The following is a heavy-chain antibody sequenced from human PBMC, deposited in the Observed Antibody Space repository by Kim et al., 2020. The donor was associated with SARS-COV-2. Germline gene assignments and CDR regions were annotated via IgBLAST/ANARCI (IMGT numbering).Heavy chain of an antibody. D-gene: IGHD6-13*01. CDR3: ARPSQLDYYYYGMDV. J-gene: IGHJ6*02. Sequence: QKFQGRVTITEDKSTSTAYMELSSLRSEDTAVYYCARPSQLDYYYYGMDVWGQGTTVTVSS. V-gene: IGHV1-69*02.